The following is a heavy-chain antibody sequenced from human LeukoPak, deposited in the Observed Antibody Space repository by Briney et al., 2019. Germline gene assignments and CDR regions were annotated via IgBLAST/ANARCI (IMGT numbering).Heavy chain of an antibody. Sequence: GGSLRLSCAASGFTFSSYSMNWVRQAPGKGLEWVSSISSSSSYIYCADSVKGRFTISRDNAKNSLYLQMSSLRAEDTAVYYCAREEGSGWYDAFDIWGQGTMVTVSS. CDR3: AREEGSGWYDAFDI. CDR1: GFTFSSYS. CDR2: ISSSSSYI. D-gene: IGHD6-19*01. J-gene: IGHJ3*02. V-gene: IGHV3-21*01.